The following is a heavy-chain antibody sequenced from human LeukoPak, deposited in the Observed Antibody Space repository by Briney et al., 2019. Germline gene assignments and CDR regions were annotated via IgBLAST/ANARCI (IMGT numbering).Heavy chain of an antibody. CDR3: ARDLGDIVVVPALLGSLDY. D-gene: IGHD2-2*01. Sequence: GGSLRLSCAASGFTFSSYAMHWVRQAPGKGLECVAVISYDGSNKYYADSVKGRFTISRDNSKNTLYLQMNSLRAEDTAVYYCARDLGDIVVVPALLGSLDYWGQGTLVTVSS. CDR1: GFTFSSYA. CDR2: ISYDGSNK. V-gene: IGHV3-30-3*01. J-gene: IGHJ4*02.